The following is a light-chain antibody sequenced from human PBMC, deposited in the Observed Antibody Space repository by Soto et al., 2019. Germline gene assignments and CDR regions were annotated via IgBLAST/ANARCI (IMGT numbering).Light chain of an antibody. CDR1: DMGYDS. J-gene: IGLJ2*01. CDR3: QAWDSSRDQVV. CDR2: YSR. Sequence: SYELTQPPSVSVAPGKTARITCGGSDMGYDSVHWYQQKPGQAPVVVIYYSRDRPSGIPERFSGSNSGNTATLSISRVEVGDEADYYCQAWDSSRDQVVFGGGTKLTVL. V-gene: IGLV3-21*04.